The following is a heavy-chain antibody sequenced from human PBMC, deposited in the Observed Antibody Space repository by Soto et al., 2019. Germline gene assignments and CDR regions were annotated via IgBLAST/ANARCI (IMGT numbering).Heavy chain of an antibody. CDR1: GYTFSRYG. Sequence: GASVKVSCKASGYTFSRYGISWVRQAPGQGLEWMGWISGYNGDTKYAQKVQGRVTMTIDTSTYTAYMELRSLTSDDTAIYYCAKNEQPPYYSYGMDVWGQGTTVTVSS. J-gene: IGHJ6*02. V-gene: IGHV1-18*01. CDR3: AKNEQPPYYSYGMDV. CDR2: ISGYNGDT.